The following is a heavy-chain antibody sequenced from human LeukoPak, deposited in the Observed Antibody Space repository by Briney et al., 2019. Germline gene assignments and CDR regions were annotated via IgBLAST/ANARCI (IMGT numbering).Heavy chain of an antibody. CDR3: ARGHIAAAGSIDAFDI. CDR1: GFTFSSYS. V-gene: IGHV3-21*01. Sequence: GGSLRLSCAASGFTFSSYSMNWVRQAPGKGLEWVSSISSSSSYIYYADSVKGRFTVSRDNAKNSLYLQMNSLRAEDTAVYYRARGHIAAAGSIDAFDIWGQGTMVTVSS. CDR2: ISSSSSYI. J-gene: IGHJ3*02. D-gene: IGHD6-13*01.